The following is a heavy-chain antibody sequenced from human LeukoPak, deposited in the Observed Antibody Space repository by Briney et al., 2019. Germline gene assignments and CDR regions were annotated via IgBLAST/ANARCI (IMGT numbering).Heavy chain of an antibody. Sequence: SGPTLVKPTETLTLTCTFSGFSFTTSGVAVGWVRQPPGEALQWLALIYWDADMRYSPSLESRLTITKDTSKKQVVLTMINMDPADTATYYCTHSGVWFGESSFDYWGQGTPVTVSS. V-gene: IGHV2-5*02. CDR3: THSGVWFGESSFDY. CDR1: GFSFTTSGVA. CDR2: IYWDADM. J-gene: IGHJ4*02. D-gene: IGHD3-10*01.